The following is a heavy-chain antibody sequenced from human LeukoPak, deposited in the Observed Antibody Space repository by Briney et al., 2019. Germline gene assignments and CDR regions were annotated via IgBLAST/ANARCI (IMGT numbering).Heavy chain of an antibody. CDR3: ARGQGPRYCSSTSCYSWFDP. Sequence: SETLSLTCTVSGGSISSYYWSWIRQPPGKGLEWIGYIYYSGSTNYNPSLKSRVTISVDTSKNQFSLKLSSVTAADTAVYYCARGQGPRYCSSTSCYSWFDPWGQGTLVTVSS. J-gene: IGHJ5*02. V-gene: IGHV4-59*01. CDR1: GGSISSYY. D-gene: IGHD2-2*02. CDR2: IYYSGST.